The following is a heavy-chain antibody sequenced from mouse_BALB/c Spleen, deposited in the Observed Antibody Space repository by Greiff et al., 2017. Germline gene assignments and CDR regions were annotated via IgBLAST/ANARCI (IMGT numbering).Heavy chain of an antibody. CDR3: AREGDSSAFDY. Sequence: QVQLQQPGAELVKPGASVKLSCKASGYTFTSYWMHWVKQRPGQGLEWIGEINPSNGRTNYNEKFKSKATLTVDKSSSTAYMQLSSLTSEDSAVYYCAREGDSSAFDYWGQGTTLTVSS. J-gene: IGHJ2*01. V-gene: IGHV1S81*02. D-gene: IGHD3-2*01. CDR1: GYTFTSYW. CDR2: INPSNGRT.